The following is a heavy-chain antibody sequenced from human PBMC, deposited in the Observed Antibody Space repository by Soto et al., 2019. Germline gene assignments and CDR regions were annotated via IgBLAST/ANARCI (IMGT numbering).Heavy chain of an antibody. CDR1: GFTFDKVW. J-gene: IGHJ4*02. V-gene: IGHV3-15*07. CDR3: TTGRDGLLN. CDR2: IKSQTEGGTT. Sequence: EVQLVESGGGLVKPGGSLRLSCAVSGFTFDKVWMKWVRQAPGKGLERVCRIKSQTEGGTTDYAAPVKGRFTISRDDSKHMLYSQMNSLKTEDTGMYVCTTGRDGLLNWGQGTLVTVSS. D-gene: IGHD2-15*01.